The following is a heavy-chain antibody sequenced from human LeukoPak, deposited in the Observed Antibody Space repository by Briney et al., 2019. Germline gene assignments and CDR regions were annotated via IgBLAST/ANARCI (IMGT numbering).Heavy chain of an antibody. D-gene: IGHD2-21*01. CDR3: AKIADSYYYYMDV. CDR1: GFSFSSHG. V-gene: IGHV3-33*06. J-gene: IGHJ6*03. CDR2: IWDDGSNK. Sequence: GGSLRLSCAASGFSFSSHGIHWVRQAPGKGLEWVAVIWDDGSNKYYADSVKGRFTISRDNSKNTLYLQMNSLRAEDTAVYYCAKIADSYYYYMDVWGKGTTVTVPS.